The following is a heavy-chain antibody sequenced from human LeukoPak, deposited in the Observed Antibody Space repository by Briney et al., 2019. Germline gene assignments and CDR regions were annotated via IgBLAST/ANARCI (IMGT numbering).Heavy chain of an antibody. Sequence: GGSLRLSCAASGFTFSSFGMHWVRQAPGKGLEWVSIISSSGGGTDYADSVKGRFTISRDNSKNTLYLQMSSLRAEDTAVYYCAKVTLGAIYYFDNWGQGTLVTVSS. CDR2: ISSSGGGT. CDR3: AKVTLGAIYYFDN. CDR1: GFTFSSFG. D-gene: IGHD2-21*01. J-gene: IGHJ4*02. V-gene: IGHV3-23*01.